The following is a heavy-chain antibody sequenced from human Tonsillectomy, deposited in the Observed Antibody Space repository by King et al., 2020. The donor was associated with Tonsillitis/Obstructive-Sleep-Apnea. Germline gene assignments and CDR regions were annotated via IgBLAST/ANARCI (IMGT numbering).Heavy chain of an antibody. CDR1: GYTFTSYG. CDR3: ARISGDCSSTSCYRGVFDS. CDR2: ISAYNGNT. D-gene: IGHD2-2*02. Sequence: VQLVESGAEVKKPGASVKVSCKASGYTFTSYGISWVRQAPGQGLEWVGWISAYNGNTNYAQKLQGRVTMTTDTSTSTAYMELRSQRSDDTAVYYCARISGDCSSTSCYRGVFDSWGQGNLVTVSS. J-gene: IGHJ4*02. V-gene: IGHV1-18*01.